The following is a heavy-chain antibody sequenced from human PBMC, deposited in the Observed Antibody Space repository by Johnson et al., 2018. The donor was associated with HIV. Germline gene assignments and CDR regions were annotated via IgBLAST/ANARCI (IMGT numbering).Heavy chain of an antibody. CDR3: ARERRPWGPDAFDI. J-gene: IGHJ3*02. D-gene: IGHD3-16*01. CDR2: ISYDGSKK. CDR1: GLTFSSYG. Sequence: QVQLVESGGGVVQPGQSLRLSCAASGLTFSSYGMHWVRQAPGKGLEWVAVISYDGSKKYYADSVKGRFTISRDNSKNTLYLQMNSLRAEDTAVYYCARERRPWGPDAFDIWGQGTMVTVSS. V-gene: IGHV3-30*03.